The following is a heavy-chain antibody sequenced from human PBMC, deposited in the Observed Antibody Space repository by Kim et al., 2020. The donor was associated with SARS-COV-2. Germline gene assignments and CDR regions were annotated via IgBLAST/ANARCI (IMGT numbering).Heavy chain of an antibody. V-gene: IGHV5-51*01. CDR1: GYSFTSYW. J-gene: IGHJ6*03. D-gene: IGHD2-15*01. CDR2: IYPGDSDT. CDR3: ARFLAAQEESYYYYYMDV. Sequence: GESLKISCKGSGYSFTSYWIGWVRQMPGKGLEWMGIIYPGDSDTRYSPSFQGQVTISADNSISTAYLQWSSLKASDTAMYYCARFLAAQEESYYYYYMDVWGKGTTVTVSS.